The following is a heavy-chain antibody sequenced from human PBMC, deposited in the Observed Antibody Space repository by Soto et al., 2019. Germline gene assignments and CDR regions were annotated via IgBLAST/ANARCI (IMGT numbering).Heavy chain of an antibody. CDR2: ISGGGDAT. CDR3: ARKVVGSTSRPDYWYFDL. V-gene: IGHV3-23*01. J-gene: IGHJ2*01. CDR1: GFTFINYA. D-gene: IGHD2-21*01. Sequence: EVQLLESGGDSLQPGGSVRLSCAGSGFTFINYAMNWVRQAPGKGLEWVSTISGGGDATFFADSVRGRFTFSRDNSKNTVTLQMNSLGVDDTAVYYCARKVVGSTSRPDYWYFDLWGRGTLVTVSS.